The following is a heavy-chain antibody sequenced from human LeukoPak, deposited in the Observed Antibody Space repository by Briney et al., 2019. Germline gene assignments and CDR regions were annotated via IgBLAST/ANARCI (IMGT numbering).Heavy chain of an antibody. CDR3: AREVDAAAAYNWFDP. D-gene: IGHD2-2*01. Sequence: SETLSLTCAVSGGSISSGGYSWSWIRQPPGKGLEWIGYIYYSGGTYYNPSLKSRVTISVDTSKNQFSLKLSSVTAADTAVYYCAREVDAAAAYNWFDPWGQGTLVTVSS. V-gene: IGHV4-30-4*07. J-gene: IGHJ5*02. CDR2: IYYSGGT. CDR1: GGSISSGGYS.